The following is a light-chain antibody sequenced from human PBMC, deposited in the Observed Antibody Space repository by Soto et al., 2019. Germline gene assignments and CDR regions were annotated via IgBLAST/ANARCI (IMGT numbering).Light chain of an antibody. Sequence: DIQMTQSPASLSASVGDRVTITCRASQTISSYLNWYQKKPGKAPTLLIYAASTLQSGVPSRFSGSRSGTDFTLTISSLQPEDFASYYCQQSSRTPWTFGLGTKVEIK. J-gene: IGKJ1*01. CDR2: AAS. V-gene: IGKV1-39*01. CDR3: QQSSRTPWT. CDR1: QTISSY.